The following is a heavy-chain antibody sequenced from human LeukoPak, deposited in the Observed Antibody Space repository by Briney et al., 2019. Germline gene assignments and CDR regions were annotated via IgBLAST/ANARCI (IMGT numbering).Heavy chain of an antibody. CDR2: IKQDGSEK. Sequence: GGSLRLSCAASGFTFSSYWMSWVRQAPGKGLEWVANIKQDGSEKYYVDSVKGRFTISRDNAKNSLYLQMNSLRAEDTAVYYCARFAGFGYPLYYYYYGMDVWGLGTTVTVSS. V-gene: IGHV3-7*01. D-gene: IGHD3-10*01. CDR3: ARFAGFGYPLYYYYYGMDV. J-gene: IGHJ6*02. CDR1: GFTFSSYW.